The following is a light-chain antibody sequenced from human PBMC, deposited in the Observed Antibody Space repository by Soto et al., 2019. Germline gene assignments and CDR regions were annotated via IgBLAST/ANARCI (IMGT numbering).Light chain of an antibody. V-gene: IGLV1-44*01. CDR3: AAWDDRLNGFV. J-gene: IGLJ1*01. CDR1: SSNIGSNT. Sequence: QAVLTQPPSASGTPGQRVTISCSGSSSNIGSNTVNWYQQLPGTAPKLLIYRDIQRPPGVPDRFSGSKSGTSASLAISVLQSEDEADYYCAAWDDRLNGFVFGTGTKLTVL. CDR2: RDI.